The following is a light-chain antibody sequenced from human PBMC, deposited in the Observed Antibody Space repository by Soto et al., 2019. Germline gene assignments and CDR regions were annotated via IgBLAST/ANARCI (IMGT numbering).Light chain of an antibody. CDR1: QGIANS. J-gene: IGKJ1*01. CDR3: QKYNSAPWT. CDR2: AAS. Sequence: DIQMTQSPSSLSASLGDRVAITCRASQGIANSLAWYQQKPGKVPKLLIYAASTLHSGVPSRFSGSGSGTDFTLTISRLQHEDVATYYCQKYNSAPWTFGQGTNVEIK. V-gene: IGKV1-27*01.